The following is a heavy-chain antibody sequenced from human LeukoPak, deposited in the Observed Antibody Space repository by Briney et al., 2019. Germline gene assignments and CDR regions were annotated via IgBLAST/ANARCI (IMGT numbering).Heavy chain of an antibody. J-gene: IGHJ4*02. Sequence: NWVRQPPGKGLEWIGYIYYSGSTYYNPSLKSRVTISVDTSKNQFSLKLSSVTAADTAVYYCARDVYGESHWGQGTLVTVSS. D-gene: IGHD4-17*01. V-gene: IGHV4-30-4*01. CDR2: IYYSGST. CDR3: ARDVYGESH.